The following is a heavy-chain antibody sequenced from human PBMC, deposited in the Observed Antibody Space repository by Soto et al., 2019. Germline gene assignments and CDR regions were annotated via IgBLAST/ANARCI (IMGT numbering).Heavy chain of an antibody. CDR3: ARRPVIFGVATAHDFEF. CDR1: GYSFTSYW. Sequence: GESLKISCKGSGYSFTSYWIGWVRQMPGKGLEWMGIIYPGDSDTRYSPSFQGQVTISADKSISTAYLQWSSLKASDTAMYYCARRPVIFGVATAHDFEFWGEGTMVTVS. CDR2: IYPGDSDT. D-gene: IGHD3-3*01. J-gene: IGHJ3*01. V-gene: IGHV5-51*01.